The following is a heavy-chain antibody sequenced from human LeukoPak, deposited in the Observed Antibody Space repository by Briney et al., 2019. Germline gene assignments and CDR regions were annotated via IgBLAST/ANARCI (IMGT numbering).Heavy chain of an antibody. V-gene: IGHV3-33*01. CDR3: ARALWPYYFDY. CDR2: IWYDGSNE. CDR1: GFTFSSYG. D-gene: IGHD2-21*01. Sequence: GRSLRLSCAASGFTFSSYGMHWVRQAPGKGLEWVAIIWYDGSNEYYADSVKGRFTISRDNSKNTLYLQMNSLRAEDAAVYYCARALWPYYFDYWGQGTLVTVSS. J-gene: IGHJ4*02.